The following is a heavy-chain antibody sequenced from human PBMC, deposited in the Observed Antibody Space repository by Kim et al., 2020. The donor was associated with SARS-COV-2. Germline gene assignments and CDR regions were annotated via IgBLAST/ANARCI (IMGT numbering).Heavy chain of an antibody. CDR3: ARAQHGGYYYGMDV. V-gene: IGHV3-30-3*01. CDR1: GFTFSSYA. J-gene: IGHJ6*02. Sequence: GGSPRLSCAASGFTFSSYAMHWVRQAPGKGLEWVAVISYDGSNKYYADSVKGRFTISRDNSKNTLYLQMNSLRAEDTAVYYCARAQHGGYYYGMDVWGQGTTVTVSS. CDR2: ISYDGSNK. D-gene: IGHD3-16*01.